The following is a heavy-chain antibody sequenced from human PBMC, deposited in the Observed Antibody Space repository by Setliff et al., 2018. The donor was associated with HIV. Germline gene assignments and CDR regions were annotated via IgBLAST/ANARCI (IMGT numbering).Heavy chain of an antibody. CDR3: ARGGLYYDSSDKGDAFDI. J-gene: IGHJ3*02. Sequence: PGGSLRLSCAGSGFKFKNAWMSWVRQAAGKGLEWVSVIGAAGDTYYPGSVKGRFTISRENAKNSLYLQMNSLRAGDTAVYYCARGGLYYDSSDKGDAFDIWGQGTMVTVSS. D-gene: IGHD3-22*01. CDR2: IGAAGDT. CDR1: GFKFKNAW. V-gene: IGHV3-13*01.